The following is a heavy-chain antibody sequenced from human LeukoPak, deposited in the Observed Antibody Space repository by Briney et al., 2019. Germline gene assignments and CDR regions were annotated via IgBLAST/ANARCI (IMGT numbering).Heavy chain of an antibody. D-gene: IGHD3-9*01. CDR1: GYTFVSQG. CDR2: ISAYNGYT. V-gene: IGHV1-18*01. Sequence: ASVKVSCKASGYTFVSQGISWVRQAPGQGLEWMGWISAYNGYTNYAQKLQGRVTMTTDTSTSTAYMELSSLRSDDTAVYYCAKDSTYYDVLTGNYYYYYGMDVWGQGTTVTVS. CDR3: AKDSTYYDVLTGNYYYYYGMDV. J-gene: IGHJ6*02.